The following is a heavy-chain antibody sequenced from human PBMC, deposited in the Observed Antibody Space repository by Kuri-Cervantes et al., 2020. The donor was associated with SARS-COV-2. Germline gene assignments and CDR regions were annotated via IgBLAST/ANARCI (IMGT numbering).Heavy chain of an antibody. D-gene: IGHD6-13*01. Sequence: PSVKVSCKASGYTFTSYGISWVRQAPGQGLEWMGWISASNGNTNYAQKLQGRVTMTTDTPTSTAYMELRSLRSDDTAVYYCARPKIAAAGTGWFDPWGQGTLVTVSS. CDR1: GYTFTSYG. CDR2: ISASNGNT. CDR3: ARPKIAAAGTGWFDP. J-gene: IGHJ5*02. V-gene: IGHV1-18*01.